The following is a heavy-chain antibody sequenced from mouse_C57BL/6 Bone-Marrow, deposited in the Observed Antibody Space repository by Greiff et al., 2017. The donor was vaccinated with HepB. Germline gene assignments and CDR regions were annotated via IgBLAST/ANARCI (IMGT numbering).Heavy chain of an antibody. J-gene: IGHJ2*01. D-gene: IGHD1-1*01. Sequence: QVQLQQPGAELVRPGPSVKMSCKASGYTFTNYWIGWAKQRPGHGLEWIGDIYPGGGYTNYNEKFKGKATLTADKSSSTAYMQFSSLTSEDSAIYYCARWGTTVVVDYWGQGTTLTVSS. CDR3: ARWGTTVVVDY. CDR1: GYTFTNYW. CDR2: IYPGGGYT. V-gene: IGHV1-63*01.